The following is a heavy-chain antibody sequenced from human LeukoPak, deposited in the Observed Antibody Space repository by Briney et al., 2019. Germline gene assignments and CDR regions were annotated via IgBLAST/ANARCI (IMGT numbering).Heavy chain of an antibody. J-gene: IGHJ4*01. CDR1: GFTFTNYA. Sequence: GGSLRLSCAASGFTFTNYAMSWVRQAPGKGLEWVSTISGGTSNIYYADSAKGRFTISRDNSENTLFLQMNSLRAEDTAVYYCAKKEVYSSGWWPPSFGSWGHGTLVTVSS. CDR2: ISGGTSNI. V-gene: IGHV3-23*01. CDR3: AKKEVYSSGWWPPSFGS. D-gene: IGHD6-19*01.